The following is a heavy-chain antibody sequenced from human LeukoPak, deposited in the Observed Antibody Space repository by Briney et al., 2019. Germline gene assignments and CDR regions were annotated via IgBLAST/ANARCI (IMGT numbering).Heavy chain of an antibody. J-gene: IGHJ4*02. Sequence: PGGSLRLSCAASGFTFSNYGMDWVRQAPGKGLEWVSSIRGSGGYIFYADSVTGRFTISRDNTKNSLYLQMDSLRAEDTALYYCVRDSSSTSSSKLETVTYFDYWGQGTLVTVSS. D-gene: IGHD2-2*01. V-gene: IGHV3-21*06. CDR1: GFTFSNYG. CDR2: IRGSGGYI. CDR3: VRDSSSTSSSKLETVTYFDY.